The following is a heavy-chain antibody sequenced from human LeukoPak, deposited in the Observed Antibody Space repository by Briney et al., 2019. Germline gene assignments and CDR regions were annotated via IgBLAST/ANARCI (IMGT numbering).Heavy chain of an antibody. D-gene: IGHD2-15*01. J-gene: IGHJ4*02. CDR3: ALSRGLGRIGYFDY. CDR2: INPNSGGT. V-gene: IGHV1-2*02. Sequence: ASVKVSCKASGYTFTGYYMHWVRQAPGQGLGWMGWINPNSGGTNYAQKFQGRVTMTRDTSISTAYMELSRLRSDDTAVYYCALSRGLGRIGYFDYWGQGTLVTVSS. CDR1: GYTFTGYY.